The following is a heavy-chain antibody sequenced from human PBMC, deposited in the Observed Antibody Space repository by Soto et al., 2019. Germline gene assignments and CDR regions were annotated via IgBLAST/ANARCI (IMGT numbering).Heavy chain of an antibody. CDR2: IYYSGST. D-gene: IGHD3-3*01. CDR3: ARVRDFWSGYYKGYYYYYMDV. Sequence: SETLSLTCTVAGGSISSYYWSWIRQPPGKGLEWIGYIYYSGSTNYNPSLKSRVTISVGTSKNQFSLKLSSVTAADTAVYYCARVRDFWSGYYKGYYYYYMDVWGKGTTVTVSS. CDR1: GGSISSYY. V-gene: IGHV4-59*01. J-gene: IGHJ6*03.